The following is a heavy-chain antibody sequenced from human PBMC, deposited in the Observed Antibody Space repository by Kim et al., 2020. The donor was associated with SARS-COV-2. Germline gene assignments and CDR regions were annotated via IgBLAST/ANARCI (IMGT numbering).Heavy chain of an antibody. V-gene: IGHV3-49*04. CDR1: GFTFGDYA. D-gene: IGHD4-17*01. CDR2: IRSKAYGGTT. J-gene: IGHJ6*02. Sequence: GGSLRLSCTASGFTFGDYAMSWVRQAPGKGLEWVGFIRSKAYGGTTEYAASVQGRFTISSDDSKSIAYLQMNSLKTEDTAVYYCTRDQILPTGGDYFYYYYYGMDVRGQGTTVTVSS. CDR3: TRDQILPTGGDYFYYYYYGMDV.